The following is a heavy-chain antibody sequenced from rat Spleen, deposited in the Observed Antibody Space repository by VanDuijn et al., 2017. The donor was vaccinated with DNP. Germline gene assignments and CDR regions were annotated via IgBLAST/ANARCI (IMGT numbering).Heavy chain of an antibody. V-gene: IGHV5-25*01. CDR3: TTHDWGS. Sequence: EVQLVESGGGLVQPGRSLKLSCAASGLTFTNYDMVWVRQAPTKGLEWVATITTSGGATYYRDFVKGRFTVSRNNAESTLYLQMDSLRSDDTATYYCTTHDWGSWGQGVMVTVSS. D-gene: IGHD5-1*01. J-gene: IGHJ2*01. CDR2: ITTSGGAT. CDR1: GLTFTNYD.